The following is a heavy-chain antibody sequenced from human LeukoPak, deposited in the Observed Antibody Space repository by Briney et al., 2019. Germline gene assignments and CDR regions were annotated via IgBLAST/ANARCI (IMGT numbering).Heavy chain of an antibody. Sequence: SVKVSCKASGGTFSSYAISWVRQAPGQGLEWMGGIIPIFGTANYAQKFQGRVTITTDESTSTAYMELSSLRSDDTAVYYCARVVLDYYDSSGYQGAVDYWGQGTLVTVPS. V-gene: IGHV1-69*05. CDR3: ARVVLDYYDSSGYQGAVDY. CDR2: IIPIFGTA. D-gene: IGHD3-22*01. CDR1: GGTFSSYA. J-gene: IGHJ4*02.